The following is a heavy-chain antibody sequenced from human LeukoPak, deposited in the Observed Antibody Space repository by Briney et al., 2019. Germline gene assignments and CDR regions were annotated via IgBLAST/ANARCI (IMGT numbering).Heavy chain of an antibody. CDR1: GFTFSSYG. D-gene: IGHD3-16*02. CDR2: ISGTGGST. Sequence: PGGSLRLSCAASGFTFSSYGMHWVRQAPGKGLEWVAGISGTGGSTHYADSVKGRFTISRDNSKNTVYLQMSNLRAEHTAVYYCAKVVAGNIVYYFDYWGQGILVAVSS. CDR3: AKVVAGNIVYYFDY. J-gene: IGHJ4*02. V-gene: IGHV3-23*01.